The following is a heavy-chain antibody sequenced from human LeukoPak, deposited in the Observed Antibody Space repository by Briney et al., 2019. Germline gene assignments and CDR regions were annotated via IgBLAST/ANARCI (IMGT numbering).Heavy chain of an antibody. CDR3: ARSTSIAAPIDY. CDR1: GGSFSGYY. V-gene: IGHV4-34*01. J-gene: IGHJ4*02. Sequence: SETLSLTCAVYGGSFSGYYWSWIRQPPGKGLEWIGEINHSGSTNYNPSLKSRVTISVDTSKNQFSLKLSSVTAADTAVYYCARSTSIAAPIDYWGQGTLVTVSS. D-gene: IGHD6-6*01. CDR2: INHSGST.